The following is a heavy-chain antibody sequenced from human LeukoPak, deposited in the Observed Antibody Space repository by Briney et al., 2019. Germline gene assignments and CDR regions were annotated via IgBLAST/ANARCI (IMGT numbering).Heavy chain of an antibody. CDR3: AREYDFWSGSGYGWFDP. D-gene: IGHD3-3*01. J-gene: IGHJ5*02. CDR2: ISAYNGNT. Sequence: ASVKVSCKASGYTFTSYGISWVRQAPGQGLEWMGWISAYNGNTNYAQKLQGRVTMTTDTSTSTAYMELSRLRSDDTAVYYCAREYDFWSGSGYGWFDPWGQGTLVTVSS. CDR1: GYTFTSYG. V-gene: IGHV1-18*01.